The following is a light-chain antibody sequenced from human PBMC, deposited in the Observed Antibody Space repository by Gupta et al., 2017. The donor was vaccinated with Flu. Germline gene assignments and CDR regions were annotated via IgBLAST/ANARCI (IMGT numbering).Light chain of an antibody. CDR3: WVWDSGNDNLVV. CDR1: KIGTKS. J-gene: IGLJ3*02. Sequence: TATITCGGDKIGTKSVNWDQQKPGQASVVFDLDDRERPSGMPKRFFVTNSGNKATLIIIWVEAGDEDDYYCWVWDSGNDNLVVFGGGTKLTVL. V-gene: IGLV3-21*02. CDR2: DDR.